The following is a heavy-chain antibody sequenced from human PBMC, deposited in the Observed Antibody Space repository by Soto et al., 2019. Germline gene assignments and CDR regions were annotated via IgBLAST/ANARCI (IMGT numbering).Heavy chain of an antibody. D-gene: IGHD3-10*01. V-gene: IGHV4-39*01. CDR3: ARVRITLLRFGEYRPGADYYGLAV. J-gene: IGHJ6*02. Sequence: QLQLQDSGPGLVKPSETLSLTCTVSGGSIRRSSYYWGWIRQPPGTVLEWIGSIYSSGRTYYNPSRKRRLPISVDTSKIQFSLKLRSVTADDTAVYYCARVRITLLRFGEYRPGADYYGLAVWGHVSTFTV. CDR1: GGSIRRSSYY. CDR2: IYSSGRT.